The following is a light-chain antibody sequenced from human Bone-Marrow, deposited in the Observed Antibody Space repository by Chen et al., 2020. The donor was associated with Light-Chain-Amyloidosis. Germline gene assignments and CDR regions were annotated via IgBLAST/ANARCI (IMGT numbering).Light chain of an antibody. CDR3: QVWESRGDHVV. CDR2: TES. V-gene: IGLV3-21*02. Sequence: SYVLTQPPSVSVAPGQTARIPCAGNNIGDKGVHWIQQKPGQAPVLVVTTESDRPSGIHVRGSGCNSGYTATMTIRRVDAGDEGSYFCQVWESRGDHVVFGRGTKLTVL. J-gene: IGLJ3*02. CDR1: NIGDKG.